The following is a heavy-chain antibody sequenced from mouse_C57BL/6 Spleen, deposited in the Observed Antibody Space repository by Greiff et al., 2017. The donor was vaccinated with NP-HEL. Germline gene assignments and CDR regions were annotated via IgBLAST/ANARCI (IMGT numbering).Heavy chain of an antibody. Sequence: QVQLQQPGAELVKPGASVKLSCKASGYTFTSYWMHWVKQRPGQGLEWIGMIHPNSGSTNYNEKFKSKATLPVDKSSSTAYMQLSSLTSEDSAVYYCARNGWGSNYLYYAMDYWGQGTSVTVSS. D-gene: IGHD2-5*01. CDR3: ARNGWGSNYLYYAMDY. J-gene: IGHJ4*01. V-gene: IGHV1-64*01. CDR1: GYTFTSYW. CDR2: IHPNSGST.